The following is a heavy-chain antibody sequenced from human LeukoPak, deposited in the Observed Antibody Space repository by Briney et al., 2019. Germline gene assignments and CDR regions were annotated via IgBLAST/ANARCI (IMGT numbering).Heavy chain of an antibody. CDR2: IYYSGST. V-gene: IGHV4-30-4*08. CDR1: GGSISSGDYY. D-gene: IGHD3-3*02. Sequence: SQTLSLTCTVSGGSISSGDYYWSWIRQPPGKGLEWSGCIYYSGSTYYNPAPKSRVTISVDTSKNQFSLKLSSVTAADTAVYYCARVFSPEEDYFDYWGQGTLVTVSS. CDR3: ARVFSPEEDYFDY. J-gene: IGHJ4*02.